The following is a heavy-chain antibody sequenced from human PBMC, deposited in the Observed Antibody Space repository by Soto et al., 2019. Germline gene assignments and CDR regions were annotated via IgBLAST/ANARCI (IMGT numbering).Heavy chain of an antibody. V-gene: IGHV5-10-1*01. Sequence: GESLKISCKGSGYNFITDWISWVRQLPGKGLEWMGRIDPTDSYTKYSPSFEGHVTISADKSISTAYLQWSSLKASDSAVYYCARLSRASFALDVWGQGTTVTVSS. D-gene: IGHD3-16*01. CDR1: GYNFITDW. J-gene: IGHJ6*02. CDR2: IDPTDSYT. CDR3: ARLSRASFALDV.